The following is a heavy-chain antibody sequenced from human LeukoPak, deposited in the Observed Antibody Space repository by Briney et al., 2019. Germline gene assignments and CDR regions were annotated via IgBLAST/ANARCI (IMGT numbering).Heavy chain of an antibody. CDR3: ARARRNRSSGPTFDAFDI. Sequence: SQTLSLTCAISGDSVSSNSAAWNWIRQSPSRGLEWLGRTYYRSKWYNDYAVSVKSRITINPDTSKNQFSLQLNSVTPEDTAVYYCARARRNRSSGPTFDAFDIWGQGTMVTVSS. CDR2: TYYRSKWYN. CDR1: GDSVSSNSAA. J-gene: IGHJ3*02. V-gene: IGHV6-1*01. D-gene: IGHD6-19*01.